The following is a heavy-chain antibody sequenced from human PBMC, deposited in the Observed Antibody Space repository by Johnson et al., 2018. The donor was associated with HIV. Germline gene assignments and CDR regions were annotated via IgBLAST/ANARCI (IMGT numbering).Heavy chain of an antibody. CDR3: AREGKDAFDI. D-gene: IGHD3-10*01. CDR2: IYSGGNT. CDR1: GFTFSNAW. V-gene: IGHV3-66*01. J-gene: IGHJ3*02. Sequence: VQLVESGGGLVKPGGSLRLSCAASGFTFSNAWMSWVRQAPGKGLEWVSVIYSGGNTYYADSVKGRFTISRDNSKNTLYLQMNSPRAEDTAVYYCAREGKDAFDIWGQGTMVTVSS.